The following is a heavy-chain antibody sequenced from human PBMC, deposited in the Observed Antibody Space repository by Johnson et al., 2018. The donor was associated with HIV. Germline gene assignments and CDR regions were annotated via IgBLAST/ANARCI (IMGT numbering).Heavy chain of an antibody. J-gene: IGHJ3*02. D-gene: IGHD1-20*01. Sequence: QVQLVESGGGVVQPGRSLRLSCAASGFTFSSYAMHWVRQAPGKGLEWVANIKQDGSETYSVYSVKGQLLISRDTSKNTLYLQMNSLRAEDTAVYYCERNLMRYNWNADAFDILGQGTMVTVSS. V-gene: IGHV3-30*04. CDR2: IKQDGSET. CDR1: GFTFSSYA. CDR3: ERNLMRYNWNADAFDI.